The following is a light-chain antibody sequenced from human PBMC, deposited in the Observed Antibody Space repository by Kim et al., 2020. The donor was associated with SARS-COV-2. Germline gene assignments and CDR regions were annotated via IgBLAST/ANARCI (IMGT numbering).Light chain of an antibody. V-gene: IGKV3-20*01. CDR2: GSS. J-gene: IGKJ5*01. CDR3: HRSDGSPRA. CDR1: QSVSSNY. Sequence: EIVLTQSPGTLSLSPGERATLSCRASQSVSSNYFAWYQQTPDPAPMLLNYGSSSRTTGLPSWIGGSGSGNVFPLTISRLAPEVFAVYYWHRSDGSPRAFGQGTQVEIK.